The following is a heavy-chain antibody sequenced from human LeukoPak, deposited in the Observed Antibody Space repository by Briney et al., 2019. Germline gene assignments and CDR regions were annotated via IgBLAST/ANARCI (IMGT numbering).Heavy chain of an antibody. CDR1: GGSISSYY. D-gene: IGHD3-22*01. CDR3: ARHVRYHYYDSSGTYYFDY. CDR2: IYYSGST. Sequence: PSETLSLTCTVSGGSISSYYWSWIRQPPGKGLEWIGYIYYSGSTNYNPSLKSRVTISVDTSKNQFSLKLSSVTAADTAVYYCARHVRYHYYDSSGTYYFDYWGQGTLVTVSS. V-gene: IGHV4-59*08. J-gene: IGHJ4*02.